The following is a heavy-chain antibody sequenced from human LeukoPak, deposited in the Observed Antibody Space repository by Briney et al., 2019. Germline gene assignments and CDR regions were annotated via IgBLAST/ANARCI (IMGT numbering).Heavy chain of an antibody. CDR2: IYYSGST. Sequence: SETPSLTCTVSGGSISSSSYYWGWIRQPPGKGLEWIGSIYYSGSTYYNPSLKSRVTISVDTSKNQFSLKLSSVTAADTAVYYCASYDYYDSSFQHWGQGTLVTVSS. D-gene: IGHD3-22*01. J-gene: IGHJ1*01. V-gene: IGHV4-39*01. CDR1: GGSISSSSYY. CDR3: ASYDYYDSSFQH.